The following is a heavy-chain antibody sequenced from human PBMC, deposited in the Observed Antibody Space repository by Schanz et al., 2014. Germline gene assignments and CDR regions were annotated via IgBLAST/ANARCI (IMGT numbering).Heavy chain of an antibody. Sequence: QVQLVESGGGVVQFGRSLRLSCVASGFTFSSYGMHWVRQAPGKGLEWVSALSGSGGSTYYADSVKGRFTVSRDSGQNSLYLQMNSLRAGDTAVYYCARGTDWNLHYWGQGALVTVSS. CDR2: LSGSGGST. J-gene: IGHJ4*02. D-gene: IGHD1-1*01. CDR3: ARGTDWNLHY. V-gene: IGHV3-NL1*01. CDR1: GFTFSSYG.